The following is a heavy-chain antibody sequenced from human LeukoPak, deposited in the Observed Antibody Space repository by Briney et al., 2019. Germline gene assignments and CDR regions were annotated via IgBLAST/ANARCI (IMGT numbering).Heavy chain of an antibody. V-gene: IGHV3-30*02. CDR2: IRYDGVIK. CDR3: AKEGRWLEDHFDH. Sequence: PGGSLRLSCAAAGFTFSNYGMHWVRQAPGKGLEWGAFIRYDGVIKYYADSVKGRFTISRDNSKNTLYVQMNSLRDDDTAVYYCAKEGRWLEDHFDHWGQGTLVTVSS. D-gene: IGHD5-24*01. CDR1: GFTFSNYG. J-gene: IGHJ4*02.